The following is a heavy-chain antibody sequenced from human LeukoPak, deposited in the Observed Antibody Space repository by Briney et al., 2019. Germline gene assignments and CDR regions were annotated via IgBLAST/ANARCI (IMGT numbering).Heavy chain of an antibody. J-gene: IGHJ4*02. CDR1: GYTFTGYY. CDR3: ARDGAVDYYDSSGYQVSTSFDY. D-gene: IGHD3-22*01. Sequence: VKVSCKASGYTFTGYYMHWVRQAPGQGLEWMGWINPNSGGTNYAQKFQGRVTMTRDTSISTAYMELSRLRSDDTAVYYCARDGAVDYYDSSGYQVSTSFDYWGQGTLVTVSS. V-gene: IGHV1-2*02. CDR2: INPNSGGT.